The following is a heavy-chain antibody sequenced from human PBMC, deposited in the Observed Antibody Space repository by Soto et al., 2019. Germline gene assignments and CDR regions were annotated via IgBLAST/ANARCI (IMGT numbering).Heavy chain of an antibody. D-gene: IGHD2-21*02. J-gene: IGHJ5*02. CDR3: ARESGDWPLNWFDP. Sequence: GGSLRLSCAASGFNFSNHWMHWVRQRPAEGLVWASRITSDGKSKAYAESVKGRFAISRDNAKNTLYLQMNGLTAEDTAVYYCARESGDWPLNWFDPWGQGTLVTVSS. CDR1: GFNFSNHW. CDR2: ITSDGKSK. V-gene: IGHV3-74*01.